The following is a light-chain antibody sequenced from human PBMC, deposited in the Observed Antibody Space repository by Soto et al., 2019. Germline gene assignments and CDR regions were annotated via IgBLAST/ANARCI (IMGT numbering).Light chain of an antibody. J-gene: IGKJ2*01. V-gene: IGKV2-30*01. CDR3: MQGTHWPPHI. CDR2: NVS. Sequence: DVLMTQSPLSLPVTLGQPASISCWSSRSLAYIDGNTYLNWFQQRPGQSPRRLIYNVSNRDSGVPDRFSGSGSGTAFTLKISRVEAEDVAVYYCMQGTHWPPHIFGQGTKLEIK. CDR1: RSLAYIDGNTY.